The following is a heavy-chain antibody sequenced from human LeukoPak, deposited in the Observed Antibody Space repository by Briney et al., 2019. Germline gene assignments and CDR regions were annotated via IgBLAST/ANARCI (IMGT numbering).Heavy chain of an antibody. V-gene: IGHV3-20*04. CDR1: GFTFDDYG. D-gene: IGHD6-13*01. Sequence: GGSLRLSCAASGFTFDDYGMSWVRQTPGKGLEWVSGINWNGGSTGYADSVKGRFTISRDNAKNSLYLQMNSLRAEDTALYFCARDATTEVGTVYMDVWGKGTTVTISS. J-gene: IGHJ6*03. CDR3: ARDATTEVGTVYMDV. CDR2: INWNGGST.